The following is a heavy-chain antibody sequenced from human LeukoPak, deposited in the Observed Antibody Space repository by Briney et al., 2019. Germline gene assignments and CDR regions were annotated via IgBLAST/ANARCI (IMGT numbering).Heavy chain of an antibody. J-gene: IGHJ2*01. CDR2: ISAYNGNT. V-gene: IGHV1-18*01. D-gene: IGHD6-13*01. Sequence: ASVKVSCKASGYTFTSYGISWVRQAPGQGLEWMGWISAYNGNTNYAQKLQGRVTMTTDTSTSTAYMELRSLRSDDTAVYYCASLSGLAAAGTSNWYFDLWGRGTLVTVSS. CDR3: ASLSGLAAAGTSNWYFDL. CDR1: GYTFTSYG.